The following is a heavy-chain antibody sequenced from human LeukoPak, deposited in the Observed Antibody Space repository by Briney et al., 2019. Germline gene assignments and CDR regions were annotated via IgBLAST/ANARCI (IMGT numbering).Heavy chain of an antibody. CDR1: GFVFNSHS. CDR2: ISSNGGST. Sequence: PGGSLRLSCAAPGFVFNSHSMHWVRQAPGKGLECVSAISSNGGSTYYANSVKGRFTISRDNSKNTLYLQMGSLRAEDTALYYCAREEPAGSTDYWGQGILVTVSS. D-gene: IGHD1-14*01. CDR3: AREEPAGSTDY. V-gene: IGHV3-64*01. J-gene: IGHJ4*02.